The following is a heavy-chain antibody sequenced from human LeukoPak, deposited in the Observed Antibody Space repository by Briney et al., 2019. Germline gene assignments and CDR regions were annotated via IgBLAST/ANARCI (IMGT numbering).Heavy chain of an antibody. V-gene: IGHV3-21*01. CDR2: ISSSSSYI. J-gene: IGHJ6*02. CDR3: ARESPDYSFYYYGMDV. CDR1: GFTFSSYS. D-gene: IGHD4-11*01. Sequence: GGSLRLSCAASGFTFSSYSMNWVRRAPGKGLEWVSSISSSSSYIYYADSVKGRFTISRDNAKNSLYLQMNSLRAEDTAVYYCARESPDYSFYYYGMDVWGQGTTVTVSS.